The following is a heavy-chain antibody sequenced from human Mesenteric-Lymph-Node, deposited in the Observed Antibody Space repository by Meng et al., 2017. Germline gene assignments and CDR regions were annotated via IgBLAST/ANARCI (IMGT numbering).Heavy chain of an antibody. V-gene: IGHV4-61*02. CDR1: GGSISSGSYY. J-gene: IGHJ6*02. Sequence: SETLSLTCTVSGGSISSGSYYWSWIRQPAGKGLEWIGRIYTSGSTNYNPSLKSRVTISVDTSKNQFSLKLSSVTAADTAVYYCARDKRSRNDPYYYYGMDVWGQGTTVTVSS. D-gene: IGHD1-14*01. CDR3: ARDKRSRNDPYYYYGMDV. CDR2: IYTSGST.